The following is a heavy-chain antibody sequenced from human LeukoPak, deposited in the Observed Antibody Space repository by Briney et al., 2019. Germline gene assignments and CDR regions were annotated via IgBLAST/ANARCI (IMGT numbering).Heavy chain of an antibody. CDR2: IIYDGGHT. V-gene: IGHV3-23*01. J-gene: IGHJ4*02. CDR1: DFTFRSYA. Sequence: GGSLRLSCTASDFTFRSYAMSWVRQAPGKGLECVSSIIYDGGHTYYAASVKGRFTISRDNSQNTLYLQMNSLRAEDTALYYCAKDGLSYDGSTHVYYFHYLGQGTRVTVSS. CDR3: AKDGLSYDGSTHVYYFHY. D-gene: IGHD3-22*01.